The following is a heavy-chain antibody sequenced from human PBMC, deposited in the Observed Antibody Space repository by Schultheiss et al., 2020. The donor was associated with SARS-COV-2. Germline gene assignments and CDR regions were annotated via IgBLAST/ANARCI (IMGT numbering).Heavy chain of an antibody. V-gene: IGHV3-30*03. CDR3: ASEGLREAFDI. J-gene: IGHJ3*02. CDR2: ITYDGRHT. Sequence: GGSLRLSCTASGFTFTNYGLHWVRQAPGKGLEWVALITYDGRHTYYADSVKGRFTISRDNSKNTLYVQMNSLKTDDTAVYYCASEGLREAFDIWGPGTKVTVSS. CDR1: GFTFTNYG. D-gene: IGHD4-17*01.